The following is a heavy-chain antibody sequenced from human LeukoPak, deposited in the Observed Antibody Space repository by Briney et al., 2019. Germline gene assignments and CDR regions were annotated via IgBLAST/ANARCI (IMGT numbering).Heavy chain of an antibody. J-gene: IGHJ4*02. CDR3: ASGLTMATSTLPFDY. CDR2: IIPIFGIA. CDR1: GGTFSSYA. V-gene: IGHV1-69*04. D-gene: IGHD5-24*01. Sequence: SVTVSCKASGGTFSSYAISWVRQAPGQGLEWMGRIIPIFGIANYAQKFQGRVTITADKSTSTAYMGLSSLRSEDTAVYYCASGLTMATSTLPFDYWGQGTLVTVSS.